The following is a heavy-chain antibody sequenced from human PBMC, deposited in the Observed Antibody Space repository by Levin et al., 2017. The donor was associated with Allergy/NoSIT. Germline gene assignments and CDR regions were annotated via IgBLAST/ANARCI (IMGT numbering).Heavy chain of an antibody. V-gene: IGHV4-39*02. CDR1: GGSISSSSYF. Sequence: SETLSLTCTVSGGSISSSSYFWGWIRQPPGKGLEWIGSIYYTGTTYYNPSLKSRVTISVDTSKNQLSLKLSSVTAADTAVYYCARDDQQLPTRTDYWGQGTLVTVSS. CDR3: ARDDQQLPTRTDY. J-gene: IGHJ4*02. D-gene: IGHD2-2*01. CDR2: IYYTGTT.